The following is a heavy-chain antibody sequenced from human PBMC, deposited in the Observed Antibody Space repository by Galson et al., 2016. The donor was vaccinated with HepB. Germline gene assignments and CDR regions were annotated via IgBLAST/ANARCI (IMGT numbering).Heavy chain of an antibody. Sequence: ETLSLTCTVSGGSISSSSYYWGWIRQPPGKGLEWIGSIYYSGSTYYNPSLKSRVTISVDTSKNQFSLKLSSVTAADTAVYYCARGDDIFTGTYYFDYWGQGTLVTVSS. D-gene: IGHD3-9*01. CDR2: IYYSGST. CDR1: GGSISSSSYY. V-gene: IGHV4-39*07. CDR3: ARGDDIFTGTYYFDY. J-gene: IGHJ4*02.